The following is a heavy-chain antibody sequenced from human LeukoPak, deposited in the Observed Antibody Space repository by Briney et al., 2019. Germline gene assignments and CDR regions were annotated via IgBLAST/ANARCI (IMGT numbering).Heavy chain of an antibody. D-gene: IGHD1-14*01. CDR1: GYSISSGYY. V-gene: IGHV4-38-2*02. J-gene: IGHJ5*02. CDR3: ARVTSRLGWFDP. CDR2: ISHSGST. Sequence: SETLSLTCTVSGYSISSGYYWGWIRQPPGKGLEWIGSISHSGSTYYKPSLKSRVTISVDTSKNQFSLKLRSATAADTAVYYCARVTSRLGWFDPWGQGTLVTVSS.